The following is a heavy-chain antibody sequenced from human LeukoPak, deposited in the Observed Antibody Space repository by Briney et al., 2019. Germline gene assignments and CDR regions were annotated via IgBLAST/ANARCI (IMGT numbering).Heavy chain of an antibody. V-gene: IGHV4-59*01. CDR2: IHSSGST. J-gene: IGHJ4*02. Sequence: SETLSLTCTVSSGSISGYYLCWIRQPPGTGLEWIGYIHSSGSTNYNPPLKSRVTMSADTSTNQFFLNLNSVTAADTAVYYCVRTNNPDFYDDWGQGTLVTVSP. CDR3: VRTNNPDFYDD. CDR1: SGSISGYY.